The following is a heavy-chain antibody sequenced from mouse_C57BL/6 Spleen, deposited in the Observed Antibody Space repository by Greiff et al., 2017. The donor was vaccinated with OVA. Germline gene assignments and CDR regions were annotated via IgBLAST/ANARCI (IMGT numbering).Heavy chain of an antibody. CDR3: AIYGYDGGYAMDY. CDR2: IHPNSGST. J-gene: IGHJ4*01. Sequence: QVQLQQPGAELVKPGASVKLSCKASGYTFTSYWMHWVKQRPGQGLEWIGMIHPNSGSTNYNEKFKSKATLTVDKSSSTAYMQLSSLTSEDSAVYYCAIYGYDGGYAMDYWGQGTSVTVSS. D-gene: IGHD2-2*01. V-gene: IGHV1-64*01. CDR1: GYTFTSYW.